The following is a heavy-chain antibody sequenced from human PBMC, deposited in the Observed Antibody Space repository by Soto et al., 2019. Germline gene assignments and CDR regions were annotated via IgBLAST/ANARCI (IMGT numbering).Heavy chain of an antibody. J-gene: IGHJ6*02. D-gene: IGHD2-21*02. CDR3: ARDLWGYCGTDCYPLDV. Sequence: QVHLQESGPGLVKPSETLSLTCTVSGGSISRYYWSWIRQPPGKGLEWIGYMYNTGSTVYNPSFKSRVTISVETSKNQFSLKLNSVTAADTAVYYCARDLWGYCGTDCYPLDVWGQGTTVTVSS. CDR2: MYNTGST. CDR1: GGSISRYY. V-gene: IGHV4-59*01.